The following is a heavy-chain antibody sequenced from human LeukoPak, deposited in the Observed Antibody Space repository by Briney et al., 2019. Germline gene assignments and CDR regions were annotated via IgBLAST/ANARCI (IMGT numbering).Heavy chain of an antibody. CDR2: TYYRSTWYN. Sequence: SQTLSLTCAISGDSVSSNSVTWNWIRQSPSRGLEWLGRTYYRSTWYNDYAVSVRGRITVNPDTSKNQFSLHLNSVTPEDTAVYYCARRLTKYDCFDPWGQGILVTVSS. CDR3: ARRLTKYDCFDP. J-gene: IGHJ5*02. D-gene: IGHD4-11*01. V-gene: IGHV6-1*01. CDR1: GDSVSSNSVT.